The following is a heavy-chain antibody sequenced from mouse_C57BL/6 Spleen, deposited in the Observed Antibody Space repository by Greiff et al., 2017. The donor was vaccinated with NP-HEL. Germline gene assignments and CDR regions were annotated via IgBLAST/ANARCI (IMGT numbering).Heavy chain of an antibody. CDR1: GFTFSSYG. V-gene: IGHV5-6*01. Sequence: DVHLVESGGDLVKPGGSLKLSCAASGFTFSSYGMSWVRQTPDKRLEWVATISSGGSYTYYPDSVKGRFTISRDNAKNTLYLQMSSLKSEDTAMYYCARHAGITTSYFDYWGQGTTLTVSS. CDR2: ISSGGSYT. CDR3: ARHAGITTSYFDY. D-gene: IGHD1-1*01. J-gene: IGHJ2*01.